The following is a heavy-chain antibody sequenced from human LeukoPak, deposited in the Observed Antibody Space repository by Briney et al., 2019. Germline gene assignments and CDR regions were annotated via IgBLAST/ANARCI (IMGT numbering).Heavy chain of an antibody. Sequence: PGGSLRLSCAASGFTFSTYWMHWVRQAPGKGLVWVSRINSDGSSTSYADSVKGRFTISRDNAKNTLYLQMNTLRVEDTAVYYCPRDPSGPSTTSFDYWGQGTLVTVSS. J-gene: IGHJ4*02. CDR3: PRDPSGPSTTSFDY. CDR1: GFTFSTYW. CDR2: INSDGSST. V-gene: IGHV3-74*01. D-gene: IGHD1/OR15-1a*01.